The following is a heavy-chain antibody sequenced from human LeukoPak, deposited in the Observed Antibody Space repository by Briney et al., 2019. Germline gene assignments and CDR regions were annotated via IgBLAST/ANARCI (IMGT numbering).Heavy chain of an antibody. V-gene: IGHV3-21*01. Sequence: PGGSLRLSCAASGFTFSSYSMNWVRQAPGKGLEWVSSISSSSSYIYYADSVKGRFTISRDNAKNSLYLQMNSLRAEDTAVYYCARDTREPAGGRIVATSGPGRYYYYMDVWGKGTTVTVSS. J-gene: IGHJ6*03. D-gene: IGHD5-12*01. CDR2: ISSSSSYI. CDR3: ARDTREPAGGRIVATSGPGRYYYYMDV. CDR1: GFTFSSYS.